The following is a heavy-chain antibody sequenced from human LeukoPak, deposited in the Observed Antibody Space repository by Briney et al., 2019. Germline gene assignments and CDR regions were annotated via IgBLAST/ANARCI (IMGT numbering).Heavy chain of an antibody. J-gene: IGHJ6*02. D-gene: IGHD6-13*01. Sequence: GGSLRLSCAASGFTFSSYEMNWVRQAPGKGLEWVSYISSSGSTIYYADSVKGRFTISRDYAKNSLYLQMNSLRAEDTAVYYCARDHIAAAGYYYYGMDVWGQGTTVTVSS. CDR1: GFTFSSYE. CDR3: ARDHIAAAGYYYYGMDV. V-gene: IGHV3-48*03. CDR2: ISSSGSTI.